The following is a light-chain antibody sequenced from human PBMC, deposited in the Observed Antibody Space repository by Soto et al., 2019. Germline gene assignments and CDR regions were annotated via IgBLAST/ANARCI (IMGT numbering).Light chain of an antibody. V-gene: IGKV3-15*01. J-gene: IGKJ1*01. Sequence: EIVMTQSPATLSVSPAERATLSCRASESVSSNLAWYQQKPGQAPRLLIYGASARATGIPARISGSGSGTEFTLTISSLQSEDFAVYYCQQYNKWRTFGQGTKVDIK. CDR3: QQYNKWRT. CDR2: GAS. CDR1: ESVSSN.